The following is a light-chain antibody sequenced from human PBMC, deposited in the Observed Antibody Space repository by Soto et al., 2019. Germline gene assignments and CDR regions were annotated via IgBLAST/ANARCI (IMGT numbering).Light chain of an antibody. V-gene: IGKV1-5*01. CDR2: DAS. Sequence: DIQMTQSPSTLSASVGDRVTITCRASQSISSWLAWYQQKPGNAPKLLIYDASSLESGVPSRFSGSGSGTEFTLTISSLQPDDFATYYCQQYNSYSPRYTFGQGTKLEIK. CDR1: QSISSW. CDR3: QQYNSYSPRYT. J-gene: IGKJ2*01.